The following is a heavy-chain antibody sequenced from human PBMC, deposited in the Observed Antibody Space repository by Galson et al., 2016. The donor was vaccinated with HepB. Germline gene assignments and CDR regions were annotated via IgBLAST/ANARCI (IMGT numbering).Heavy chain of an antibody. CDR3: ARDPSRSIFDYGGDY. CDR2: INSDGSST. CDR1: GFTFSRYW. V-gene: IGHV3-74*01. Sequence: SLRLSCAASGFTFSRYWMHWVRQAPGKGLVWVSRINSDGSSTTCADSVKGRFTISRDNAKNTQYLQMNSLRTEDTAVYYCARDPSRSIFDYGGDYWGQGTLVTVSS. D-gene: IGHD4/OR15-4a*01. J-gene: IGHJ4*02.